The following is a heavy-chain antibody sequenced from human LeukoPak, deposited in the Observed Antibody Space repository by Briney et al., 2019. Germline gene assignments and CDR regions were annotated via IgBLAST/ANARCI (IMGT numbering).Heavy chain of an antibody. CDR1: GGSISSGGYS. V-gene: IGHV4-30-2*01. CDR2: IYHSGST. CDR3: ARGRMYYYDSSGYALNAFDI. Sequence: SETLSLTCAVSGGSISSGGYSWSWIRQPPGKGLEGIGYIYHSGSTHYNPSLKSRVTISVDRSKSQFSLKLSSVTAADTAVYYCARGRMYYYDSSGYALNAFDIWGQGTMVTVSS. J-gene: IGHJ3*02. D-gene: IGHD3-22*01.